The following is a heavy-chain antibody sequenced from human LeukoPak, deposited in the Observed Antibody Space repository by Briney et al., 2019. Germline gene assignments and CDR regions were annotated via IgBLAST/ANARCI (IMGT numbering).Heavy chain of an antibody. Sequence: GGSLRLSCAASGSAFSRSWIHWVRHAPGKGLVRVSHINNDASRTTYADSVRGRFTISRDNAKNTVSLQMNSLRAEDTAVYYCASDGAYAMAVWGQGTTVTVSS. CDR1: GSAFSRSW. J-gene: IGHJ6*02. CDR2: INNDASRT. D-gene: IGHD1-26*01. V-gene: IGHV3-74*01. CDR3: ASDGAYAMAV.